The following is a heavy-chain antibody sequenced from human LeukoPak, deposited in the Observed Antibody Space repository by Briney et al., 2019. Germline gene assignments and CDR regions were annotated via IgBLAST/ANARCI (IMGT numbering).Heavy chain of an antibody. V-gene: IGHV3-23*01. CDR1: GFTFSSYA. CDR2: ISGSGGST. J-gene: IGHJ5*02. D-gene: IGHD3/OR15-3a*01. Sequence: PGGSLRLSCAASGFTFSSYAMSWVRQAPGKGLEWVSAISGSGGSTYYADSVKGRFTISRDNSKNTLYLQMNSLRVEDTAVYSCAKTGTGYFRNWFDPWGQGTLVTVSS. CDR3: AKTGTGYFRNWFDP.